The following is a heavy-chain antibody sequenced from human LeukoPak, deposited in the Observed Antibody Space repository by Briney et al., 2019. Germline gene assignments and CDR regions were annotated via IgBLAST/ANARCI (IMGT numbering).Heavy chain of an antibody. D-gene: IGHD5-18*01. J-gene: IGHJ4*02. CDR2: MYHSGSTYYSGST. V-gene: IGHV4-39*07. CDR1: GGSISSSSYY. CDR3: ATDARAAMVDFDY. Sequence: SETLSLTCTVSGGSISSSSYYWGWIRQPPGKGLEWIGSMYHSGSTYYSGSTYYNPSLKSRLTISVDTSKDQFSLKLSSVTAADTAVYYCATDARAAMVDFDYWGQGTLVTVSS.